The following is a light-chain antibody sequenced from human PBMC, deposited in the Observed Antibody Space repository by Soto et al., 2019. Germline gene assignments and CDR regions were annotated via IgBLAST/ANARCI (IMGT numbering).Light chain of an antibody. V-gene: IGLV2-14*01. J-gene: IGLJ1*01. CDR1: SSDVGDYNR. CDR3: SSYTSSSTLLYV. CDR2: EVT. Sequence: QSALTQPASVSGSPGQSITISCTGTSSDVGDYNRVSWYQQHPGKAPKLMIYEVTNRPSGVSIRFSGSKSSNTASLTISGLQPEDEADYYCSSYTSSSTLLYVFGTGTKVTVL.